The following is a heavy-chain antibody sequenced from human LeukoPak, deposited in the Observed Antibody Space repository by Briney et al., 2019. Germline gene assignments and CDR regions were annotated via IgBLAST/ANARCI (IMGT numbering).Heavy chain of an antibody. V-gene: IGHV3-23*01. Sequence: GGSLRLSCAASGFTFSTYAMSWVRQAPGKGLEWVSSISASGTSPYYTDSVKGRFTISRDTSKNTLSLQMNSLRVDDTAVYYCAKGSIMLWVGGQGTLVTVSS. J-gene: IGHJ4*02. D-gene: IGHD2-8*01. CDR3: AKGSIMLWV. CDR2: ISASGTSP. CDR1: GFTFSTYA.